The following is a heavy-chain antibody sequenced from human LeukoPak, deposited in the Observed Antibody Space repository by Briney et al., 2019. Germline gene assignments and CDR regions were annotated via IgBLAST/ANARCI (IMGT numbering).Heavy chain of an antibody. D-gene: IGHD4-17*01. CDR2: INHSGST. V-gene: IGHV4-34*01. CDR3: ARGHGDFDY. J-gene: IGHJ4*02. CDR1: GGSFSGYY. Sequence: SETLSLTCAVYGGSFSGYYWSWIRQPPGKGLEWIGEINHSGSTNYNPSLKSRVTISVDTSKNQFSLKLSSVTAAVTAVYYCARGHGDFDYWGQGTLVTVSS.